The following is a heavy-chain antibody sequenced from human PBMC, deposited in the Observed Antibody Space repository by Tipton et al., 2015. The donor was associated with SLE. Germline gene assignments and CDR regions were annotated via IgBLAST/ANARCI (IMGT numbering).Heavy chain of an antibody. Sequence: TLSLTCTVSGASIGSHHWTWIRQPPGKGLEWIVNIFYSGGTNYSPFLNSRITISVDTSKNQLSLNVISMTAADTAVYYCARLAVAGMWYYFDFWGQGAPVTVSS. CDR2: IFYSGGT. V-gene: IGHV4-59*11. CDR3: ARLAVAGMWYYFDF. J-gene: IGHJ4*02. CDR1: GASIGSHH. D-gene: IGHD6-19*01.